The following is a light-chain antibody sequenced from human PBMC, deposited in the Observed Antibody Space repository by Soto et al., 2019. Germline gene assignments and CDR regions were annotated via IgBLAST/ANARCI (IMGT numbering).Light chain of an antibody. CDR1: QGIRND. CDR2: TAS. Sequence: IQMTQSPSSLSASVGDRVTITCRASQGIRNDLSWYQQRPGQAPKVLIYTASSLQSGVPSRFSGSGYGTDFTLTISSLQPEDFATYYCLQDYNYPWTFGQGTKVDIK. V-gene: IGKV1-6*01. J-gene: IGKJ1*01. CDR3: LQDYNYPWT.